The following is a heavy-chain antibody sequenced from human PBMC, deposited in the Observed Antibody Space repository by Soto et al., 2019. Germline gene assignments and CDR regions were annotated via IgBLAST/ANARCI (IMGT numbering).Heavy chain of an antibody. D-gene: IGHD2-8*02. J-gene: IGHJ4*02. Sequence: QVQLQQWGAGLLKPSETLSLTCAVYGGSFSGYYWTWIRQPPGTGLEWIGEINHSGSTNYNPSLKSRVTLSVYTSKSQFSLKLTSVTAADTAVYYCARDKITGLFDYWGQGTLVTVSS. CDR2: INHSGST. CDR3: ARDKITGLFDY. CDR1: GGSFSGYY. V-gene: IGHV4-34*01.